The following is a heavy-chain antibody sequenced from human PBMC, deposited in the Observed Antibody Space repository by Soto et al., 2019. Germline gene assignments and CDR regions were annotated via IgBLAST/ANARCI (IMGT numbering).Heavy chain of an antibody. CDR3: ARDLRVPAAIRRGRPVQDPYYYYGMDV. CDR2: INSDGSST. CDR1: GFTFSSYW. J-gene: IGHJ6*02. D-gene: IGHD2-2*01. V-gene: IGHV3-74*01. Sequence: PGGSLRLSCAASGFTFSSYWMHWVRQAPGKGLVWVSRINSDGSSTSYADSVKGRFTISRDNAKNTLYLQMNSLRAEDTAVYYCARDLRVPAAIRRGRPVQDPYYYYGMDVWGQGTTVTVSS.